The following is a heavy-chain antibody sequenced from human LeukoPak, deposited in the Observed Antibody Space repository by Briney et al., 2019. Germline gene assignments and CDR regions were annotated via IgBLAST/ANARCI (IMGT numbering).Heavy chain of an antibody. CDR3: ARHSYYDSSGYVGY. CDR1: GYSFTGYW. V-gene: IGHV5-51*01. CDR2: IYPGDSDT. J-gene: IGHJ4*02. D-gene: IGHD3-22*01. Sequence: GESLKISCKGSGYSFTGYWIGWVRQMPGKGLEWMGIIYPGDSDTRYSPSFQGQVTMSADQSISTAYLQWSSLKASDTGMYYCARHSYYDSSGYVGYWGQGTLVTVSS.